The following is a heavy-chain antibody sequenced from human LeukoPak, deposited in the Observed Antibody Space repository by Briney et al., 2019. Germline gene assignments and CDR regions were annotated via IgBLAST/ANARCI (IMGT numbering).Heavy chain of an antibody. J-gene: IGHJ4*02. V-gene: IGHV1-18*01. CDR1: GYTFTSHG. CDR3: ARDPLNTSGWYAYLDS. D-gene: IGHD6-19*01. CDR2: ISAYNGDT. Sequence: ASVKVSCKASGYTFTSHGISWVRQAPGHGLEWMGWISAYNGDTKYAQKTQGRVTLTTDASTSTAYIELRSLGSDDTAVYYCARDPLNTSGWYAYLDSWGQGTQVTVSS.